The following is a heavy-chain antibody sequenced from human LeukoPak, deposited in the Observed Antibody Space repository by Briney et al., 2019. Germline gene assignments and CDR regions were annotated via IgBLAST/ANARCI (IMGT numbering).Heavy chain of an antibody. Sequence: GGSLRLSCAASGFIFSTYDMHWVRQAPGKGLEWVAVISYDRSNKYYADSVKGRFTISRDNSKNTLYLQMNSLRAEDTAVYYCAKSYYDFWSGYYQTFDYWGQGTLVTVSS. CDR1: GFIFSTYD. J-gene: IGHJ4*02. V-gene: IGHV3-30*18. D-gene: IGHD3-3*01. CDR2: ISYDRSNK. CDR3: AKSYYDFWSGYYQTFDY.